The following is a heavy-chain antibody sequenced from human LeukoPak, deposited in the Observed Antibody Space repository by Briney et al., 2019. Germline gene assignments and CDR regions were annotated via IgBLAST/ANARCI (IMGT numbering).Heavy chain of an antibody. D-gene: IGHD3/OR15-3a*01. Sequence: GRSLRLSCAASGFTFSSYAMHWVRQAPGKGLEWVAVISYDGSNKYYADSVKGRFTISRDNSKNTLYLQMNSLRAEDTAVYYCARDSPMISGPYYHYYMDVWGKGTTVTISS. CDR3: ARDSPMISGPYYHYYMDV. CDR2: ISYDGSNK. V-gene: IGHV3-30*04. J-gene: IGHJ6*03. CDR1: GFTFSSYA.